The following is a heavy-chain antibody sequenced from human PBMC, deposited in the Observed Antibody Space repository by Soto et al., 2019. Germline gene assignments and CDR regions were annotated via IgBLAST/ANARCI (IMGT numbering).Heavy chain of an antibody. J-gene: IGHJ6*01. CDR3: AREGTTDAHDYYSGIDV. V-gene: IGHV1-69*06. D-gene: IGHD4-17*01. CDR2: IIPIFGTA. Sequence: ASVKVSCKASGGTFSSYAISWVRQAPGQGLEWMGGIIPIFGTANYAQKFQGRVTITADKSTSTAYMELSSLRSEDTAVYYCAREGTTDAHDYYSGIDVYRQGPTVT. CDR1: GGTFSSYA.